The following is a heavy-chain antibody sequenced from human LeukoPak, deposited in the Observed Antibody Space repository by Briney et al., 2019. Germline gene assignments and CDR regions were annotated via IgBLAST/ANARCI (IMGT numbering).Heavy chain of an antibody. D-gene: IGHD4-17*01. J-gene: IGHJ4*02. CDR1: GFTFSSYW. CDR3: ARVSGDYGDYGEY. CDR2: IKRDGSEK. Sequence: GGSLRLSCAASGFTFSSYWMSWVRQAPGKGLEWVANIKRDGSEKYYVDSVKGRFTISRDNAKNSLYLQMNSLRAEDTAVYYCARVSGDYGDYGEYWGQGTLVTVSS. V-gene: IGHV3-7*01.